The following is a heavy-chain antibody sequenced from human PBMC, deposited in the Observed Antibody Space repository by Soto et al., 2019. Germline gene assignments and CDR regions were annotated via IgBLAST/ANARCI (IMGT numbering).Heavy chain of an antibody. CDR2: IIPIFGTA. D-gene: IGHD1-26*01. J-gene: IGHJ4*02. CDR3: ARDGGRHSGGIDY. V-gene: IGHV1-69*01. CDR1: GGTFSSYS. Sequence: QVQLVQSGAEVKKPGSSVKVSCKASGGTFSSYSINWVRQAPGQGLEWMGEIIPIFGTANYAQKFQGRVPITADESTITAYMELSRLRSEDTAVYYCARDGGRHSGGIDYWGQGTLVTVSS.